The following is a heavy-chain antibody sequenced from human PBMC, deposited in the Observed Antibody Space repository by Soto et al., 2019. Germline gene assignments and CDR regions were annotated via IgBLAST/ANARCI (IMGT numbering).Heavy chain of an antibody. D-gene: IGHD1-1*01. Sequence: QVQLQQWGEGLVKPSETLSLSCAVYGQSFSGHSWAWIRQPPGKGLEWIGEINESGSTYYNPSLKSRVTISTVTSKNQCSLKLISVSAADTAAYFCARGSGIVALPGELEDVKYDYWGQGTLVNVSS. CDR3: ARGSGIVALPGELEDVKYDY. V-gene: IGHV4-34*01. CDR1: GQSFSGHS. J-gene: IGHJ4*02. CDR2: INESGST.